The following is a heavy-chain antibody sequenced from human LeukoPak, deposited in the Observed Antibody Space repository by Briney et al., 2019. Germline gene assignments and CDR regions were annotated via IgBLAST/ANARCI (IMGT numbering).Heavy chain of an antibody. CDR1: GFTFSSYG. D-gene: IGHD5-24*01. J-gene: IGHJ4*02. CDR2: ISYDGSNK. Sequence: GGSLRLSCAASGFTFSSYGMHWVRQAPGKGLEWVAVISYDGSNKYYADSVKGRFTISRDNSKNTLYLQMNSLRAEDTAVYYCAKEGVDGYNSSGFFDYWGQGTLVTVSS. V-gene: IGHV3-30*18. CDR3: AKEGVDGYNSSGFFDY.